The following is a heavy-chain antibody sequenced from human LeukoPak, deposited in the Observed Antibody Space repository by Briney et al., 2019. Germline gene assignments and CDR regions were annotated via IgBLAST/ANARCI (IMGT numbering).Heavy chain of an antibody. CDR3: ARLAYGDPDC. V-gene: IGHV1-2*02. J-gene: IGHJ4*02. Sequence: ASVTVSCKASGYTFTAYYLHWVRQAPGQGLEWMGWINPNFGGTKYAQKFQGRVTMTSDTSISTTYMELSSLKSDDTAVYYCARLAYGDPDCWGQGTLVTVSS. D-gene: IGHD4-17*01. CDR1: GYTFTAYY. CDR2: INPNFGGT.